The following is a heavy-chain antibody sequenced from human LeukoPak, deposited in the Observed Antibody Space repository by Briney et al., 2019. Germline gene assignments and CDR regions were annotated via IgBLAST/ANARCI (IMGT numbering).Heavy chain of an antibody. CDR3: ARGLGYSYGYGIDY. CDR2: ISSSSSYI. D-gene: IGHD5-18*01. J-gene: IGHJ4*02. Sequence: GGSLRLSCAASGFTFSSYSMNWVRQAPGKGLEWVSSISSSSSYIYYADSVKGRFTISRDNAKNSLYLQMNSLRAEDTAVYSCARGLGYSYGYGIDYWGQGTLVTVSP. CDR1: GFTFSSYS. V-gene: IGHV3-21*01.